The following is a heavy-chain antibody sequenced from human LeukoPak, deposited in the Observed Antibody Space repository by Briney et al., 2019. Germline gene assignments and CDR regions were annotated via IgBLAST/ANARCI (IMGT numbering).Heavy chain of an antibody. Sequence: PGGSLRLSCAASGFTFSSYWMSWVRQAPGKGLEWVANIKQDGSEKYYVDSVKGRFTISRGNAKNSLYLQMNSLRAEDTAVYYCARDLDYYDSSGYSPPTFDYWGQGTLVTVSS. CDR3: ARDLDYYDSSGYSPPTFDY. D-gene: IGHD3-22*01. CDR2: IKQDGSEK. J-gene: IGHJ4*02. CDR1: GFTFSSYW. V-gene: IGHV3-7*01.